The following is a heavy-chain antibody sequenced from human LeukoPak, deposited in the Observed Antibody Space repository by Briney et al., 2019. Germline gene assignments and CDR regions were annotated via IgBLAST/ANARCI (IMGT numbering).Heavy chain of an antibody. CDR3: ARDITAWSPFDY. Sequence: GGSLRLSCAASGFIFNNFGLIWVRQAPGKGLEWVANIKQDGSEKYYVDSVKGRFTISRDNAKNSLYLQMNSLRAEDTAVYYCARDITAWSPFDYWGQGTLVTVSS. J-gene: IGHJ4*02. V-gene: IGHV3-7*01. CDR2: IKQDGSEK. D-gene: IGHD3-10*01. CDR1: GFIFNNFG.